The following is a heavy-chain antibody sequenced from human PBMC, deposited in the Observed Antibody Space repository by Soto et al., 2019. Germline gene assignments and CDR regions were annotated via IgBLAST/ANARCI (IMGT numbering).Heavy chain of an antibody. CDR3: ARVGIAVAGWVDC. D-gene: IGHD6-19*01. V-gene: IGHV3-33*01. J-gene: IGHJ4*02. CDR1: GFTFSSYG. CDR2: IWYDGSNK. Sequence: QVQLVESGGGVVQPGRSLRLSCAASGFTFSSYGMHWVRQAPGKGLEWVAVIWYDGSNKYYADSVKGRFTISRDNSKNTLYLQMNSLRAEDTAVYYCARVGIAVAGWVDCWGQGTLVTVSS.